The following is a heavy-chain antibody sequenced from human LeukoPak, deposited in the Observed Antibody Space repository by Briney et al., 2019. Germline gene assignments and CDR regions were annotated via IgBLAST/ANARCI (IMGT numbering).Heavy chain of an antibody. CDR2: VYYSGST. V-gene: IGHV4-39*01. CDR1: GGSISSSSYY. J-gene: IGHJ4*02. CDR3: ARHPGYDGYDLYYFDY. D-gene: IGHD5-12*01. Sequence: SETLSLTCTVSGGSISSSSYYWGWIRQPPGKGLEWIGSVYYSGSTYYNPSLKSRVIISVDTSKNYSSLKLTSVTAAETVADYFARHPGYDGYDLYYFDYWGQGTLVTVSS.